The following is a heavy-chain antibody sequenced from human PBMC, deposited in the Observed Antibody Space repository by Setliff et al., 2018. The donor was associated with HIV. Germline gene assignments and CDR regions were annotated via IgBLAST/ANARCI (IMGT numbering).Heavy chain of an antibody. J-gene: IGHJ4*02. V-gene: IGHV4-4*09. CDR2: IYTTGST. D-gene: IGHD2-8*02. CDR1: GDSISNYY. CDR3: ARLIHTGLLYFDY. Sequence: SQTLSLTCTVSGDSISNYYWSWVRQPPGKGLEWIGYIYTTGSTNYNPSLDSRVTISVDTSRDQFFLNLRSVTAADTALYFCARLIHTGLLYFDYWGLGMLVTVSS.